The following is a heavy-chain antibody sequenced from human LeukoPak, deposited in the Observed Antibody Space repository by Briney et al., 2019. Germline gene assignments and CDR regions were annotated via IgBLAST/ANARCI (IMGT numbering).Heavy chain of an antibody. J-gene: IGHJ4*02. Sequence: GGSLRLSCAASGFTFSSYGMSWVRQAPGKGLEWVSYINSSGYTIYYADSVKGRFTISRDNAKNSLYLQMNSLRTEDTAVYYCARGPPYGSGKFGPFDYWGQGTLVTVSS. CDR1: GFTFSSYG. CDR2: INSSGYTI. D-gene: IGHD3-10*01. V-gene: IGHV3-48*04. CDR3: ARGPPYGSGKFGPFDY.